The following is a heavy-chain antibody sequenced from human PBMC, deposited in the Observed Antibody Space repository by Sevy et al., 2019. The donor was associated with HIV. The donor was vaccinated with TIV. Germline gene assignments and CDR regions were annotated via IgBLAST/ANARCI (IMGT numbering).Heavy chain of an antibody. CDR2: IIPIFGTA. V-gene: IGHV1-69*13. J-gene: IGHJ6*02. CDR3: ARGGPLDYGDYYYYGMDV. Sequence: ASVKVSCKASGGTFSSYAISWVRQAPGQGLEWMGGIIPIFGTANYAQKFQGRVTITADESTSTAYMELSSLRSEDTAVYYCARGGPLDYGDYYYYGMDVWGQGTTVTVSS. D-gene: IGHD4-17*01. CDR1: GGTFSSYA.